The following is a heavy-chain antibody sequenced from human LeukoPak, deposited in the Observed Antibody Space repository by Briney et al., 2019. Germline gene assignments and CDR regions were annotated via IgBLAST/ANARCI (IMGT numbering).Heavy chain of an antibody. CDR3: ARVMTTVTDGYYFDY. V-gene: IGHV5-51*01. J-gene: IGHJ4*02. Sequence: KHGDSLKISCKGSGYSFTTYWIGWVRQMPGKGLEWMGIIYPGDSDTRYSPSFQGQVTISADKSISTAYLQWSSLKASDTAMYYCARVMTTVTDGYYFDYWGQGTLVTVSS. CDR1: GYSFTTYW. D-gene: IGHD4-17*01. CDR2: IYPGDSDT.